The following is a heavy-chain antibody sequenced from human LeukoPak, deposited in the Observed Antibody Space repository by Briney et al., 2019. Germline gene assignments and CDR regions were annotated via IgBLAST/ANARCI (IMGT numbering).Heavy chain of an antibody. CDR3: AKVRGSSWYYSD. V-gene: IGHV3-23*01. J-gene: IGHJ4*02. CDR2: ISGSGGST. CDR1: GFTSSSYA. Sequence: GGSLRLSCAASGFTSSSYAMSWVRQAPGKGLEWVSAISGSGGSTYYADSVKGRFTISRDNSKNTLYLQMNSLRAEDTAVYYCAKVRGSSWYYSDWGQGTLVTVSS. D-gene: IGHD6-13*01.